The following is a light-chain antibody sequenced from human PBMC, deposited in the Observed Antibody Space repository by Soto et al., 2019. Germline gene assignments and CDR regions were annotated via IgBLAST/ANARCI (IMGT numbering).Light chain of an antibody. J-gene: IGKJ4*01. CDR1: QSVSYTSKTKNY. Sequence: DIVVTQSPDSLAVSLGERATINGKSSQSVSYTSKTKNYLAWYQQKPGQPPKLLIYLASTRESVVPARFSGPSPATGFTLTIISLQTQDVAVYYSPQYYITPLSFGRGTQVQTK. CDR3: PQYYITPLS. CDR2: LAS. V-gene: IGKV4-1*01.